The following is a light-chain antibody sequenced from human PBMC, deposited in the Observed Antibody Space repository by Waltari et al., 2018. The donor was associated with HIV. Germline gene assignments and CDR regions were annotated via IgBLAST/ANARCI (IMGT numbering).Light chain of an antibody. V-gene: IGLV3-21*02. J-gene: IGLJ2*01. CDR1: KIGRKS. Sequence: SYVLTQPPSLSVAPGQTATITCGGDKIGRKSVHWYQQKPGQTPILVICDDDDRPSGIPDVFSGSNSGNTATLTITRVEAGHEADYYCQVWDMDADLPIFGGGTTLTVL. CDR2: DDD. CDR3: QVWDMDADLPI.